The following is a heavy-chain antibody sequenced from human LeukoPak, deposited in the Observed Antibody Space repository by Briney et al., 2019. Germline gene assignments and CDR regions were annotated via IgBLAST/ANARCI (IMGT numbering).Heavy chain of an antibody. CDR2: IKQDGSEK. CDR3: VREGYYNMDV. Sequence: PGGSLRLSCAASGFTFNNHWMTWVRQAPGKGLEWVANIKQDGSEKKYVDSVKGRFTISRDSAESSLYLQMYSLRVEDTAVYYCVREGYYNMDVWGKGTTVTVSS. V-gene: IGHV3-7*01. CDR1: GFTFNNHW. J-gene: IGHJ6*03.